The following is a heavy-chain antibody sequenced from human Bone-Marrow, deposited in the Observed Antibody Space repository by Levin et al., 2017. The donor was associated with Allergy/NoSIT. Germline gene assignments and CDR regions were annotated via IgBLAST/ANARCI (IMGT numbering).Heavy chain of an antibody. V-gene: IGHV3-23*01. CDR3: ALAASWRGYYSNDHNYP. Sequence: PGGSLRLSCAGSGFTPSSYAMTWVRQAPEKGLEWVSSISGSSTFTFYADSVKGRFTISRDNSKNTLYLQMDGLRVEDTAIYYCALAASWRGYYSNDHNYPWGQGTLVTVSS. CDR2: ISGSSTFT. CDR1: GFTPSSYA. J-gene: IGHJ5*02. D-gene: IGHD2-15*01.